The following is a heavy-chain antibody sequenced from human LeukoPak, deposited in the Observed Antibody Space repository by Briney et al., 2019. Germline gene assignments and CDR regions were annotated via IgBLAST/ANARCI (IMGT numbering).Heavy chain of an antibody. Sequence: SETLSLTCTVSGGSISSYYWSWIRQPAGRGLEWIGRIYTSGSTNYNPSLKSRVTMSVDTSKNQFSLKLSSVTAADTAVYYCARDNSDYYDSSGPVDYWGQGTLVTVSS. D-gene: IGHD3-22*01. V-gene: IGHV4-4*07. CDR1: GGSISSYY. CDR2: IYTSGST. CDR3: ARDNSDYYDSSGPVDY. J-gene: IGHJ4*02.